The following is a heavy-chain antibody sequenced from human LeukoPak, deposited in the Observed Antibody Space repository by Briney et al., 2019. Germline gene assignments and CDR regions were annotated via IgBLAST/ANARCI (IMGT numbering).Heavy chain of an antibody. J-gene: IGHJ4*02. CDR1: GLTFSSYW. Sequence: GGSLRLSCAASGLTFSSYWMGWVRQAPGKGLEWVANIKQDGSEKYYVDSVKGRFTISRDNAKNSLYLQMNSLRAEDTAVYYCARAMVRGVITSTLDYWGQGTLVTVSS. CDR3: ARAMVRGVITSTLDY. CDR2: IKQDGSEK. D-gene: IGHD3-10*01. V-gene: IGHV3-7*01.